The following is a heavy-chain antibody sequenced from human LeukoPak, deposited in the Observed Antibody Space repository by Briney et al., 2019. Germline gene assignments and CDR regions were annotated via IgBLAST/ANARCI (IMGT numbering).Heavy chain of an antibody. J-gene: IGHJ4*02. CDR1: GYTFTSYA. D-gene: IGHD3-3*01. V-gene: IGHV1-3*03. Sequence: ASVKVSCKASGYTFTSYAMHWVRQAPGQRLEWMGWINAGNGNTKYSQGFQGRVTITRDTSASTAYMELSSLRSEDMAVYYCARDGDWSGTHRWYYFDYWGQGTLVTVSS. CDR3: ARDGDWSGTHRWYYFDY. CDR2: INAGNGNT.